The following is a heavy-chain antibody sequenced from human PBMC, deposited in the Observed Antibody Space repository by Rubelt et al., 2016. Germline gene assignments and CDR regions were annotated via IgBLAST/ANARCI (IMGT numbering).Heavy chain of an antibody. V-gene: IGHV4-39*07. CDR3: ARWKGGSSTIDY. CDR2: ISYSGCT. CDR1: GGSISSSSYY. D-gene: IGHD2-2*01. Sequence: QLQLQESGPGLVKPSETLSLTCTVSGGSISSSSYYWGWIRQPPGQGLEWIGSISYSGCTYYNPSPTSRVTTSLETSKNQFSRRLSSGTAADTAVYYCARWKGGSSTIDYWGRGTLVTVSS. J-gene: IGHJ4*02.